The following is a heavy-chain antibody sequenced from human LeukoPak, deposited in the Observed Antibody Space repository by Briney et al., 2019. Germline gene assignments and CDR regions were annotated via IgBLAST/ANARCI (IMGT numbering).Heavy chain of an antibody. CDR3: ARVVDGSSDY. CDR2: IYYSGST. D-gene: IGHD1-26*01. J-gene: IGHJ4*02. Sequence: PSETLSLTCTVSGGSISSSSYYWGWIRQPPGKGLEWIGSIYYSGSTYYNPSLKSRVTISVDTSKNQFSLKLSSVTAVDTAVYYCARVVDGSSDYWGQGTLVTVSS. V-gene: IGHV4-39*07. CDR1: GGSISSSSYY.